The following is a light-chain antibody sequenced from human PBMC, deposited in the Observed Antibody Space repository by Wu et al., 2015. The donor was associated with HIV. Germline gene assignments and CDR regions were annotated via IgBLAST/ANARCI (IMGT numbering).Light chain of an antibody. CDR3: QQRRYWPLYT. CDR1: QSVASF. Sequence: EIVVTQSPTTLSLSPGERATLSCRASQSVASFLAWYQQKPGQAPRLLIYDASNRATGIPARFSGSGSGTDFTLTISSLEPEDFAVYYCQQRRYWPLYTFGQGTKLEIK. V-gene: IGKV3-11*01. J-gene: IGKJ2*01. CDR2: DAS.